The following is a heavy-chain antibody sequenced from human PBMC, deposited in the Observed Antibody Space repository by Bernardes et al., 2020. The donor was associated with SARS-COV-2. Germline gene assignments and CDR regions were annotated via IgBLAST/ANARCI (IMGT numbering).Heavy chain of an antibody. J-gene: IGHJ4*02. Sequence: SETLSLTCTVSGGSISGYYLSWIRQAPEMRLEWIGYIDNRGNTKFNPSLKSRVTISVDTSKNQFSLKVTSVTAADTAMYYCARHVAGEDLSYFDYWGRGTLVTGPS. CDR1: GGSISGYY. D-gene: IGHD3-16*01. CDR2: IDNRGNT. CDR3: ARHVAGEDLSYFDY. V-gene: IGHV4-59*01.